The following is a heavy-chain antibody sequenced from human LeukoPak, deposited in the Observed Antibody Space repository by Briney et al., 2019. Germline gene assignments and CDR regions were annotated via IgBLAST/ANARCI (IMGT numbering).Heavy chain of an antibody. CDR2: ISSSGSTI. D-gene: IGHD3-9*01. V-gene: IGHV3-11*01. CDR3: ARGEQHYDILTGMTYYFDY. Sequence: PGGSLRLSCAASGFTFSDYYMSWSRQAPGKGLEWVSYISSSGSTIYYADSVKGRFTISRDNAKNSLYLQMNSLRAEDTAVYYCARGEQHYDILTGMTYYFDYWGQGTLVTVSS. CDR1: GFTFSDYY. J-gene: IGHJ4*02.